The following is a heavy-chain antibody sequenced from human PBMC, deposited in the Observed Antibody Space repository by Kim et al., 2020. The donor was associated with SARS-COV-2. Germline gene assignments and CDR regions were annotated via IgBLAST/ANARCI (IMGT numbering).Heavy chain of an antibody. V-gene: IGHV3-23*01. J-gene: IGHJ4*02. Sequence: GGSLRLSCAASGFTFSLYPMAWVRQAPGKRLEWVSAISGDSADTYYADSMEGRFTISRDNSKNTLYLHMSSLRVDDTAIYYCARYRFAYPLDYWGQGTLVTVSS. D-gene: IGHD1-26*01. CDR1: GFTFSLYP. CDR3: ARYRFAYPLDY. CDR2: ISGDSADT.